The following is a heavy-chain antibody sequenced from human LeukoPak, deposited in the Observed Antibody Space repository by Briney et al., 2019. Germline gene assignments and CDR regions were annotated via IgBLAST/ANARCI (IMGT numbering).Heavy chain of an antibody. J-gene: IGHJ4*02. D-gene: IGHD3-22*01. V-gene: IGHV3-23*01. CDR1: GFTFSSYA. CDR3: AKALYMVVIITTSDY. CDR2: ISGSGGST. Sequence: GGSLRLSCAASGFTFSSYAMSWVRQAPGKGLEWVSAISGSGGSTYYADSVKGRFTISRDNSKNTLYLQMNSLRAEDTAVYYCAKALYMVVIITTSDYWGQGTLVTVSS.